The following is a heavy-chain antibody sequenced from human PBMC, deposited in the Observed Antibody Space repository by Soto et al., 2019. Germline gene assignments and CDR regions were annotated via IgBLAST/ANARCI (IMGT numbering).Heavy chain of an antibody. J-gene: IGHJ6*02. CDR3: ARDEVVVVVAATRPYYYYGMDV. CDR2: ISSSSSYI. V-gene: IGHV3-21*01. D-gene: IGHD2-15*01. CDR1: GFTFSSYS. Sequence: VQLVESGGGLVKPGGSLRLSCAASGFTFSSYSMNWVRQAPGKGLEWVSSISSSSSYIYYADSVKGRFTISRDNAKNSLYLQMNSLRAEDTAVYYCARDEVVVVVAATRPYYYYGMDVWGQGTTVTVSS.